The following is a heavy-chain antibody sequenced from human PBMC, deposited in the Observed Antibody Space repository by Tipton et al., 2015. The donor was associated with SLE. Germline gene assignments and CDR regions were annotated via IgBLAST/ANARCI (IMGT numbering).Heavy chain of an antibody. J-gene: IGHJ6*03. D-gene: IGHD3-3*01. CDR1: SGSITDGNHY. CDR2: IHPSGST. CDR3: ARGGAFWSGPTSYYYFFYYMDV. V-gene: IGHV4-61*02. Sequence: TLSLTCIISSGSITDGNHYWSWVRQPAGKGLEWIGRIHPSGSTNYNPSLESRVTISVDTSKNQFYLRLTSVTAADTAVYYCARGGAFWSGPTSYYYFFYYMDVWGKGTTVTVSS.